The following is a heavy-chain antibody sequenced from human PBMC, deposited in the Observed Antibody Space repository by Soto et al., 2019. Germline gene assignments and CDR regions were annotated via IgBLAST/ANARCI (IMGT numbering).Heavy chain of an antibody. CDR3: ARATEWNALEM. CDR1: GFSVSSDY. CDR2: IYRGGST. D-gene: IGHD3-3*01. J-gene: IGHJ3*02. V-gene: IGHV3-53*02. Sequence: DVQLVETGGGSIQPGGYLRLSCAASGFSVSSDYMNWVRQDPGKGLEWVSVIYRGGSTYYTASVRDRFTSSRDNSENTLFLQMTSLRAEDTAVYYCARATEWNALEMWGQGTMVTVSS.